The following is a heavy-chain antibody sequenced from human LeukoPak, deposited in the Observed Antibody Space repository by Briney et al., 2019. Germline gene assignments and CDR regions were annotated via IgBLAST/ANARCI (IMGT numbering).Heavy chain of an antibody. J-gene: IGHJ6*03. V-gene: IGHV4-39*01. Sequence: SETLSLTCTVSGGSISSSSYYWGWIRQPPGKGLEWIGSIYYSGSTYYNPSLKSRVTISVDTSKNPFSLQLSPVTAADTAVYYCAYYDGRGYYRYYMDVWGKGTTVTVSS. CDR2: IYYSGST. CDR3: AYYDGRGYYRYYMDV. CDR1: GGSISSSSYY. D-gene: IGHD3-22*01.